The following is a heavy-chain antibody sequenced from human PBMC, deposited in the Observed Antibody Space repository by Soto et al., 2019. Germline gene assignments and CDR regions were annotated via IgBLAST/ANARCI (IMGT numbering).Heavy chain of an antibody. CDR1: GFTFSSYS. D-gene: IGHD3-22*01. CDR2: ISSSSSYI. J-gene: IGHJ4*02. V-gene: IGHV3-21*01. CDR3: ARDSPLYDSSGYYDY. Sequence: EVQLVESGGGLVKPGGSLRLSCVASGFTFSSYSMNWVRQAPGKGLEWVSSISSSSSYIYYADSVKGRFTISRDNAKNSLYLQMNSLRAEDTAVYYCARDSPLYDSSGYYDYWGQGTLVTVSS.